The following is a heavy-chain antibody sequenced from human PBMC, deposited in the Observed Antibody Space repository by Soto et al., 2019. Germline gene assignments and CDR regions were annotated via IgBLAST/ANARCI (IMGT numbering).Heavy chain of an antibody. CDR1: GFTFSSYA. V-gene: IGHV3-23*01. D-gene: IGHD6-13*01. Sequence: GGSLRLSCAASGFTFSSYAMSWVRQAPGKGLEWVSAISGSGGSTYYADSVKGRFTISRDNSKNTLYLQMNSLRAEDTAVYYCAKATRGYNYYYYGMDVWGQGTTVTVSS. J-gene: IGHJ6*02. CDR3: AKATRGYNYYYYGMDV. CDR2: ISGSGGST.